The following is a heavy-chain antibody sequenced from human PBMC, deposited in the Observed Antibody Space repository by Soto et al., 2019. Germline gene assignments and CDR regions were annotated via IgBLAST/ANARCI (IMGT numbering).Heavy chain of an antibody. V-gene: IGHV3-48*02. CDR1: GFTFSSYS. Sequence: GGSLRLSCAASGFTFSSYSMNWVRQAPGKGLEWVSYISSSSSTIYYADSVKGRFTISRDNAKNSLYLQMNSLRDEDTAVYYCARERRTIFGVAPDYWGQGTLVTVSS. CDR2: ISSSSSTI. D-gene: IGHD3-3*01. J-gene: IGHJ4*02. CDR3: ARERRTIFGVAPDY.